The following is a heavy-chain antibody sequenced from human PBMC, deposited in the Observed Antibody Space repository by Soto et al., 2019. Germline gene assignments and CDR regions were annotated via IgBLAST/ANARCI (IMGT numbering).Heavy chain of an antibody. D-gene: IGHD4-4*01. CDR2: IYYSGST. V-gene: IGHV4-59*01. J-gene: IGHJ2*01. Sequence: QVQLQESGPGLVKPSETLSLTCTVSGGSISSYYWSWIRQPPGKGLEWIGYIYYSGSTNYNPSLKSRVTISVDTSKNQFSLKLSSVTAADTAVYYCARDRNYGPYWYFDLWGRGTLVTVSS. CDR1: GGSISSYY. CDR3: ARDRNYGPYWYFDL.